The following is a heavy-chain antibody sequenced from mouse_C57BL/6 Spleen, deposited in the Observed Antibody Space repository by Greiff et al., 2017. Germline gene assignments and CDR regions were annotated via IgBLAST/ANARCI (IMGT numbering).Heavy chain of an antibody. CDR1: GYSITSGYY. Sequence: EVKVEESGPGLVKPSQSLSLTCSVTGYSITSGYYWNWIRQFPGNKLEWMGYISYDGSNNYNPSLKNRISITRDTSKNQFFLKLNSVTTEDTATYYCARDETAQALAWFAYWGQGTLVTVSA. V-gene: IGHV3-6*01. CDR2: ISYDGSN. D-gene: IGHD3-2*02. CDR3: ARDETAQALAWFAY. J-gene: IGHJ3*01.